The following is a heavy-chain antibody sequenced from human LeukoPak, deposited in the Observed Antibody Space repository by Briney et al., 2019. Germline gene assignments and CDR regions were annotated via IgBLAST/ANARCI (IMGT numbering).Heavy chain of an antibody. CDR1: GFTFSSYA. CDR2: ISYDGSNK. V-gene: IGHV3-30-3*01. Sequence: GGSLRLSCAASGFTFSSYAMHWVRQAPGKGLEWVAVISYDGSNKYYADSVKGRFTISRDNSKSTLYLQMNSLRAEDTAVYYCAREGSSGYYYFDYWGQGTLVTVSS. CDR3: AREGSSGYYYFDY. D-gene: IGHD3-22*01. J-gene: IGHJ4*02.